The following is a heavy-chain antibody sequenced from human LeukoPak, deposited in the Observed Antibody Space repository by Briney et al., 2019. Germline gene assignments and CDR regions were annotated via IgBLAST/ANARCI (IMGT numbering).Heavy chain of an antibody. CDR2: INPNSGGT. J-gene: IGHJ3*02. D-gene: IGHD3-22*01. CDR1: GYTFTAYY. Sequence: ASVKVSCTASGYTFTAYYMHWVRQAPGQGLEWMGWINPNSGGTNNAQKFQGRVTMTRDTSISTAYMELSRLRSDDTAVYYCARDYYDSSGFGAFDIWGQGTMVTVSS. CDR3: ARDYYDSSGFGAFDI. V-gene: IGHV1-2*02.